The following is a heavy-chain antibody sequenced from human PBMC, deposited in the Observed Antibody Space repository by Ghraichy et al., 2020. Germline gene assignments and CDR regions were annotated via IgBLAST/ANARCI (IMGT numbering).Heavy chain of an antibody. J-gene: IGHJ4*02. Sequence: GESLNISCAASGFTFSSYAMSWVRQAPGKGLEWVSAISGSGGSTYYADSVKGRFTISRDNSKNTLYLQMNSLRAEDTAVYYCSGDYADYWGQGTLVTVSS. D-gene: IGHD4-17*01. CDR2: ISGSGGST. CDR1: GFTFSSYA. CDR3: SGDYADY. V-gene: IGHV3-23*01.